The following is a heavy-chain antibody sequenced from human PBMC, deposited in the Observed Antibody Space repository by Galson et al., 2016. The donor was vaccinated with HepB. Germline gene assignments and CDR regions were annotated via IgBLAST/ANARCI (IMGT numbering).Heavy chain of an antibody. CDR2: ISYIGRT. CDR3: ASPDPSTGRDDAFDL. CDR1: GDSISRGGYF. J-gene: IGHJ3*01. D-gene: IGHD2-8*02. Sequence: TLSLTCSVSGDSISRGGYFWTWTRQHPQKGLEWIGYISYIGRTTYNPSLQSRVTMSLDTSQNRFSLSLSSVTAADAAIYFCASPDPSTGRDDAFDLWGQGTMVTVSS. V-gene: IGHV4-31*03.